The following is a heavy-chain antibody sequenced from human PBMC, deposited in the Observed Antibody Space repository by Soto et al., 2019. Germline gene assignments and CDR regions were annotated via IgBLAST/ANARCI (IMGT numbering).Heavy chain of an antibody. Sequence: QVQLVQSGAEVKKPGSSVKVSCKASGGTFSSYAISWVRQAPGQGLEWMGGIIPIFGTANYAQKFQGRVTITADESTSTAYMELSSLRSEDTAVYYCARPQPGIAAAGTYGMDVWGQGTTVTVSS. CDR2: IIPIFGTA. V-gene: IGHV1-69*12. J-gene: IGHJ6*02. CDR1: GGTFSSYA. CDR3: ARPQPGIAAAGTYGMDV. D-gene: IGHD6-13*01.